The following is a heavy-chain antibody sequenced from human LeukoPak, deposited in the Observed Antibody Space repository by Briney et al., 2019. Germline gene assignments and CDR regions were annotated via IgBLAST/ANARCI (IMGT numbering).Heavy chain of an antibody. CDR3: ARGGMSGGYMVRGRYYFDY. D-gene: IGHD3-10*01. V-gene: IGHV4-34*01. Sequence: SETLSLTCAVYGGSFSGYYWSWIRQPPGKGLEWIGEINHSGSTNYNPSLKSRVTISVDTSKNQFSLKLGSVTAADTAVYYCARGGMSGGYMVRGRYYFDYWGQGTLVTVSS. CDR2: INHSGST. CDR1: GGSFSGYY. J-gene: IGHJ4*02.